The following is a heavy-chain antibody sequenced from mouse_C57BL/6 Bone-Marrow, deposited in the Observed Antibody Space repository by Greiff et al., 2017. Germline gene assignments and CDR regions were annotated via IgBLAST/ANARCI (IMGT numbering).Heavy chain of an antibody. D-gene: IGHD4-1*01. CDR2: IDPSDSYT. J-gene: IGHJ2*01. CDR1: GYTFTSYW. CDR3: ARLGRGY. V-gene: IGHV1-69*01. Sequence: QVQLQQPVAELVMPGASVKLSCKASGYTFTSYWMPWVKQRPGQGLAWIGEIDPSDSYTNYNQKFKGKSTLTVDKSSSTAYMQLSSLTSEDSAVYYCARLGRGYWGQGTTLTVSS.